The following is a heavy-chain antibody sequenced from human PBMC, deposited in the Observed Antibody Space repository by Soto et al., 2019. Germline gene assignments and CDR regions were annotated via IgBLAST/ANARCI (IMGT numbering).Heavy chain of an antibody. CDR1: GGTFSSYA. CDR2: IIPIFGTA. V-gene: IGHV1-69*01. J-gene: IGHJ3*02. CDR3: ARGHVGYGDYVDLVYAFDI. D-gene: IGHD4-17*01. Sequence: QVQLVQSGAEVKKPGSSVKVSCKASGGTFSSYAISWVRQAPGPGLEWMGGIIPIFGTANHAQKFQGRVTITADESTSTAYMELSSLRSEDTAVYYCARGHVGYGDYVDLVYAFDIWGQGTMVTVSS.